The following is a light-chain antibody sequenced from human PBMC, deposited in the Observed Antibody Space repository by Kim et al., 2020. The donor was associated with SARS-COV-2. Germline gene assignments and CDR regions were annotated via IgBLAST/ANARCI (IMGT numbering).Light chain of an antibody. V-gene: IGLV1-40*01. CDR3: QSYDSTETV. CDR1: SSNIGAGYD. Sequence: QSVLTQPPSVSGAPGQRVTISCTGSSSNIGAGYDVHWYQQLPGTAPKLLIYGNSNRPSGVPDRFSGSKSGTSASLAITGLQAEDEADYYCQSYDSTETVFGGGTQLTVL. CDR2: GNS. J-gene: IGLJ2*01.